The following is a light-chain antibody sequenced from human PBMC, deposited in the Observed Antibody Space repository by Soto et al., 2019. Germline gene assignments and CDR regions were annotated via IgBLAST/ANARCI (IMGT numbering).Light chain of an antibody. CDR3: QQYHNWPPWT. Sequence: EIVMTHSPATLSVSPGERATLSCRASQRVSSNVAWYQQKPGQAPRLLIYGASTRATGIPARFSGSGSGTEVTLTISSLQSEDFAVYYCQQYHNWPPWTFGQGTKVEIK. V-gene: IGKV3-15*01. CDR1: QRVSSN. CDR2: GAS. J-gene: IGKJ1*01.